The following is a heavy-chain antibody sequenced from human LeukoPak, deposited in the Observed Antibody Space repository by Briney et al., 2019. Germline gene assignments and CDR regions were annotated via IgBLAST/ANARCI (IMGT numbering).Heavy chain of an antibody. D-gene: IGHD7-27*01. V-gene: IGHV3-74*01. CDR1: GFTFSGYW. Sequence: PGGPLRLYCAASGFTFSGYWMYWVRQAPGKGLVWVSLINSDGSSTNYADSVKGRFTISRDNAKNTLYLQVNSLRADDSAVYYCARHLGTYSDHWGQGTLVTVSS. CDR3: ARHLGTYSDH. J-gene: IGHJ4*02. CDR2: INSDGSST.